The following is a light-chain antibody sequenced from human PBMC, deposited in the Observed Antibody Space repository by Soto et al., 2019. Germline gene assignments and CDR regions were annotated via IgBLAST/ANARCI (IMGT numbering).Light chain of an antibody. J-gene: IGKJ4*01. Sequence: DIQMTQSPSSLSASVGDRVTITCRASQSISSYLNWYQQKPGKAPKLLIYAASSLQSGVPSRFSGSGSCTDFTLTICSLQAEDFATYYCQQSYSTPPLTFGGGTKVEIK. V-gene: IGKV1-39*01. CDR2: AAS. CDR3: QQSYSTPPLT. CDR1: QSISSY.